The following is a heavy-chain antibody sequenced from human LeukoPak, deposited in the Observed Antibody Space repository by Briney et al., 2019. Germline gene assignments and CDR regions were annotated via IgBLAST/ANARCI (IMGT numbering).Heavy chain of an antibody. Sequence: SETLSLTCAVYGGSFSGYYWSWIRQPPGKGLEWIGEINHSGSTNYNPSLKSRVTISVDTSKNQFSLKLSSVTAADSAVYYCAGLGVMVLVYQSESWGQGTPVTDSS. J-gene: IGHJ1*01. CDR2: INHSGST. D-gene: IGHD2-8*01. CDR3: AGLGVMVLVYQSES. CDR1: GGSFSGYY. V-gene: IGHV4-34*01.